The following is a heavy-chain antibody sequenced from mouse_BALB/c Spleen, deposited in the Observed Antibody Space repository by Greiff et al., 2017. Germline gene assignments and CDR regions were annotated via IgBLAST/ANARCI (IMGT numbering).Heavy chain of an antibody. CDR3: ARDQGGTATYAMDY. Sequence: EVKLVESGGGLVKPGGSLKLSCAASGFTFSDYYMYWVRQTPEKRLEWVATISDGGSYTYYPDSVKGRFTISRDNAKNNLYLQMSSLKSEDTAMYYCARDQGGTATYAMDYWGQGTSVTVSS. J-gene: IGHJ4*01. V-gene: IGHV5-4*02. D-gene: IGHD1-2*01. CDR2: ISDGGSYT. CDR1: GFTFSDYY.